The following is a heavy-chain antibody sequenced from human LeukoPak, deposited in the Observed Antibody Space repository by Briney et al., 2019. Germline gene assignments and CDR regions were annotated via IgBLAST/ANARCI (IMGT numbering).Heavy chain of an antibody. V-gene: IGHV4-39*07. CDR2: IYYNGDT. Sequence: KTSETLSLTCSVSGGSISSSRSYWGWIRQTPGKGLEWVGSIYYNGDTYYNPSFKSRVSMSVDTAKSQISLILTSVTAADTAVYYCSREGYSCPNWFDTWGQGTLVTVSS. D-gene: IGHD4-11*01. J-gene: IGHJ5*02. CDR1: GGSISSSRSY. CDR3: SREGYSCPNWFDT.